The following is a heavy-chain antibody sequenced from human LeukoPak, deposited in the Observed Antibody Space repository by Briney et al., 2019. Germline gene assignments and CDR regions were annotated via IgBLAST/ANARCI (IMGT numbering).Heavy chain of an antibody. CDR1: GFTVSSYG. V-gene: IGHV3-23*01. D-gene: IGHD1-26*01. Sequence: GGSLRLSCAASGFTVSSYGMSWVRQAPGKGLEWVSVISGSGASTYYADSVKGRFTISRDNSKNTMYLQMNSLRAEDTALYYCARDYFGSPSALDYWGQGTLVTVSS. CDR3: ARDYFGSPSALDY. CDR2: ISGSGAST. J-gene: IGHJ4*02.